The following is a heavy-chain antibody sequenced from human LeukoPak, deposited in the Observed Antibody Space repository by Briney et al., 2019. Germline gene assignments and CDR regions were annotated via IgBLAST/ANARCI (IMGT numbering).Heavy chain of an antibody. Sequence: ASVKVSCKASGYTFTDYYMHWVRQAPGQGLEWMGWINPNSGGTNFAQKFQGRVAMTRDTSISTAYLELGSLRSDDAAVYFCARARWQLVPYFDSWGQGTLVTVSS. J-gene: IGHJ4*02. CDR3: ARARWQLVPYFDS. CDR1: GYTFTDYY. CDR2: INPNSGGT. V-gene: IGHV1-2*02. D-gene: IGHD6-6*01.